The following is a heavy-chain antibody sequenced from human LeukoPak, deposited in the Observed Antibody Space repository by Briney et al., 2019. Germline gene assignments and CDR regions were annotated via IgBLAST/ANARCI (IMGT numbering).Heavy chain of an antibody. CDR1: GGSISSYY. V-gene: IGHV4-4*09. J-gene: IGHJ3*02. CDR2: IYTSGST. D-gene: IGHD1-1*01. CDR3: ARRARYTPWAFDI. Sequence: NPSETLSLTCTVSGGSISSYYWSWIRQPPGKGLEWIGYIYTSGSTNYNPSLKSRVTISVDTSKNQFSLKLSSVTAADTAVYYCARRARYTPWAFDIWGRGTMVTVSS.